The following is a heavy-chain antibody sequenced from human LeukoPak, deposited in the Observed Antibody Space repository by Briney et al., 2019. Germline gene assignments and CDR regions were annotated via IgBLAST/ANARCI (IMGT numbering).Heavy chain of an antibody. CDR1: GCTFSNYW. D-gene: IGHD3-16*01. Sequence: GGSLRLSCAAAGCTFSNYWMTWVRQAPGKGLEWVANIKPGGSDKHYVDSVKGRFTISRDNAENSLYLQMNSLRVEDTAVYYCARDFGDEYWGQGTLVTVSS. J-gene: IGHJ4*02. CDR2: IKPGGSDK. CDR3: ARDFGDEY. V-gene: IGHV3-7*04.